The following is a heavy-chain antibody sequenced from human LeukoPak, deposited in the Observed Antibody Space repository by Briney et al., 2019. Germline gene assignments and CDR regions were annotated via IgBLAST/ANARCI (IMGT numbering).Heavy chain of an antibody. V-gene: IGHV3-33*01. Sequence: GGSLRLSCAASGFTFSSYGMHWVRQAPGKGLEWVAVIWYDGSNKYYADSVKGRFTISRDNSKNTLYLQMNSLRAEDTAVYYCARDLVIVVAEPYYYGMDVWGQGTTVTVSS. CDR1: GFTFSSYG. D-gene: IGHD3-22*01. CDR2: IWYDGSNK. J-gene: IGHJ6*02. CDR3: ARDLVIVVAEPYYYGMDV.